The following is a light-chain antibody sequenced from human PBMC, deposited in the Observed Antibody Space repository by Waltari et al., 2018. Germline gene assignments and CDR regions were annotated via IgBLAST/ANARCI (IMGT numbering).Light chain of an antibody. CDR2: DVS. CDR3: SSYTSSSTVV. V-gene: IGLV2-14*03. CDR1: SSDVGGYNY. Sequence: QSALTQPVSVSGSPGQSITISCTGTSSDVGGYNYVSWYQQHPGKAPKLMIYDVSNRPSGVSNRFSGYKSGNTASLTISGLQAEDEADYYCSSYTSSSTVVFGGGTKLTVL. J-gene: IGLJ2*01.